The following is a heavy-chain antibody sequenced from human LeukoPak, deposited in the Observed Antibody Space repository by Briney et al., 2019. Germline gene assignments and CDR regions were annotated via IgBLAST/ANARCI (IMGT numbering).Heavy chain of an antibody. V-gene: IGHV4-4*07. Sequence: PSETLSLTCTVSNYSISSGYYWNWIRQPAGKGLEWIGRIYTSGSTNYNPSLKSRVTISVDTSKNQFSLKLSSVTAADTAVYYCARGLWFGDENPPYFDYWGQGTLVTVSS. J-gene: IGHJ4*02. D-gene: IGHD3-10*01. CDR2: IYTSGST. CDR1: NYSISSGYY. CDR3: ARGLWFGDENPPYFDY.